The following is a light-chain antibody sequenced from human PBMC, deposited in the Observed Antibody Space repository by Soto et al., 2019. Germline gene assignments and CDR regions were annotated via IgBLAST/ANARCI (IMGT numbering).Light chain of an antibody. CDR2: AAS. Sequence: DIQLTQSPSFLSASVGDRVTITCRASQGISSYLAWYQQKPGKAPKLLIYAASTLQSGVPSRFSGSGSGPEFTLTISSLQTEDFATYYCQQLNSYPLTFGQGTKVEIK. CDR1: QGISSY. CDR3: QQLNSYPLT. V-gene: IGKV1-9*01. J-gene: IGKJ1*01.